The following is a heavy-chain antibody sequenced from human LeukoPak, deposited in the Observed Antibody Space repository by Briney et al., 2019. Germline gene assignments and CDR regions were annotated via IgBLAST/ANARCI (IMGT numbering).Heavy chain of an antibody. CDR2: IYYSGST. Sequence: SETLSLTCTVSGGSISSSSYYWGWIRQPPGKGLEWIGSIYYSGSTYYNQSLKSRVTISVDTSKNQFSLKLSSVTAADTAVYYCARERSRGIAARPGLGYWGQGTLVTVSS. J-gene: IGHJ4*02. V-gene: IGHV4-39*07. D-gene: IGHD6-6*01. CDR3: ARERSRGIAARPGLGY. CDR1: GGSISSSSYY.